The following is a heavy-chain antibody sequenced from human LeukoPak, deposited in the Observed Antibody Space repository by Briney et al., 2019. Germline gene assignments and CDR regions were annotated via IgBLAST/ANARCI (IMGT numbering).Heavy chain of an antibody. CDR2: INQGGSET. CDR1: GFTFRTYW. V-gene: IGHV3-7*01. J-gene: IGHJ6*03. Sequence: GGSLRLSCAASGFTFRTYWMSWVRQAPGKGLEWVASINQGGSETYYVESVKGRFTISRDNSKNTLYLQMNSLRAEDTAVYYCARDDYMDVWGKGTTVTVSS. CDR3: ARDDYMDV.